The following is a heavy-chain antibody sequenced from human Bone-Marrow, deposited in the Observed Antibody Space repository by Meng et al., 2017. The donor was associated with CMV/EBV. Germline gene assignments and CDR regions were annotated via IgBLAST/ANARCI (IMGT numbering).Heavy chain of an antibody. V-gene: IGHV3-15*01. CDR2: IKSKTDGGTT. J-gene: IGHJ4*02. D-gene: IGHD2-21*01. Sequence: GGSLRLSCAASGFTFSNAWMSWVRQAPGKGLEWVGRIKSKTDGGTTDYAAPVKGRFTLSRDDSKNTAYLQMNSLKAEDTAVYYCTRLIGSPPYFDYWGQGTLVTVSS. CDR3: TRLIGSPPYFDY. CDR1: GFTFSNAW.